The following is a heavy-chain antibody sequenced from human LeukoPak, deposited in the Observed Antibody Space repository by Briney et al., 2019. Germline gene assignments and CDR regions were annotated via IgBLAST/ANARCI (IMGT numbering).Heavy chain of an antibody. CDR2: INSDGSST. V-gene: IGHV3-74*01. CDR3: ARGYCSSTSCYSFDY. CDR1: GFTFSSYW. J-gene: IGHJ4*02. D-gene: IGHD2-2*02. Sequence: PGGSLRLSCAASGFTFSSYWMHWVRQAPGKGPVWVSRINSDGSSTSYADSVKGRFTISRDNAKNTLYLQMNSLRAEDTAVYYCARGYCSSTSCYSFDYWGQGTLVTVSS.